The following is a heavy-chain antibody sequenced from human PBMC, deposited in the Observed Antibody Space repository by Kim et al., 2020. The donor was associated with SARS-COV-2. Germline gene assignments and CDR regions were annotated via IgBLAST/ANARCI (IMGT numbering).Heavy chain of an antibody. Sequence: ASVKVSCKASGYTFTSYAMNWVRQAPGQGLEWMGWINTNTGNPTYAQGFTGRFVFSLDTSVSTAYLQISSLKAEDTAVYYCARGGPYYYGSGSYYPDAFAIWGQATMVTVSS. CDR2: INTNTGNP. CDR3: ARGGPYYYGSGSYYPDAFAI. D-gene: IGHD3-10*01. V-gene: IGHV7-4-1*02. CDR1: GYTFTSYA. J-gene: IGHJ3*02.